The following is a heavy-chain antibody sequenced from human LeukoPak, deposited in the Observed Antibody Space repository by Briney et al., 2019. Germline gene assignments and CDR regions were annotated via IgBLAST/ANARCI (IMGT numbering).Heavy chain of an antibody. CDR2: IYYSGST. J-gene: IGHJ6*02. CDR3: ARTTHYCSSTSCYQFYYYGMDV. CDR1: GGSISSYY. D-gene: IGHD2-2*01. V-gene: IGHV4-59*01. Sequence: SETLSLTCTVSGGSISSYYWSWIRQPPGKGLEWIGYIYYSGSTNYNPSLKSRVTISVDTSKNQFSLKLSSVTAADTAVYYCARTTHYCSSTSCYQFYYYGMDVWGQGTTVTVSS.